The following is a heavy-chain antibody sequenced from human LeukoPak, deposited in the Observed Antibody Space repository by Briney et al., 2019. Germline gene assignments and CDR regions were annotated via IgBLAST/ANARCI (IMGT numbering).Heavy chain of an antibody. Sequence: GGSLRLSCAASGFTVSSNYMSWVRQAPGKGLEWVSVIYSGGSTYYADSVKGRFTISRDNSKNTLYLQMNRLRGEDTAVYYCAREPVRGVLDYWGRGTLVTVSS. CDR2: IYSGGST. D-gene: IGHD3-10*02. CDR3: AREPVRGVLDY. J-gene: IGHJ4*02. CDR1: GFTVSSNY. V-gene: IGHV3-66*02.